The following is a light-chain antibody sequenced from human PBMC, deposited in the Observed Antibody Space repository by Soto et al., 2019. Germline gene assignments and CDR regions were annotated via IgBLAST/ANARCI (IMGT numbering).Light chain of an antibody. CDR1: QSVSSN. J-gene: IGKJ1*01. CDR2: GAS. CDR3: QQYNNWPPVT. Sequence: DIVMTPSPATLSASPVERATLSCRASQSVSSNLAWYQQKPGQAPRLLIYGASTRATGIPARFSGSGSGTEFTLTISSLQSEDFAVYYCQQYNNWPPVTFGQGTKVDIK. V-gene: IGKV3-15*01.